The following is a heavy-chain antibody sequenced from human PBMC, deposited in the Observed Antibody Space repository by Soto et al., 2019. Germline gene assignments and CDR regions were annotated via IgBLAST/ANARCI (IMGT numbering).Heavy chain of an antibody. V-gene: IGHV3-21*01. CDR3: ATWTRVGGGHGFDM. D-gene: IGHD2-15*01. J-gene: IGHJ3*02. CDR2: ITGTSTYI. CDR1: GFTFSNSN. Sequence: EVQLVESGGGLVKPGGSLRLSFATSGFTFSNSNINWVRQAPGKGLEWVSSITGTSTYIFYADSLKGRFIISSDNAKNSVYLQMNSLRAEDTAVYYCATWTRVGGGHGFDMWGQGTLVTVSS.